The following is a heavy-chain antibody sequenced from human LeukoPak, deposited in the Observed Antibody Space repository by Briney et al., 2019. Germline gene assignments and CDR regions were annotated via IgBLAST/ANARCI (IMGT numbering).Heavy chain of an antibody. V-gene: IGHV3-23*01. D-gene: IGHD2/OR15-2a*01. Sequence: PGGSLTLSCAASGVIISSYAMSWVRQAPGKGLEWVSAINGRGDNTYYADFVKGRFTISRDNSKSTVYLQMNSLRTEDTAVYYCAKDRVSPGFNWFDPWGQGTLVTVSS. J-gene: IGHJ5*02. CDR1: GVIISSYA. CDR3: AKDRVSPGFNWFDP. CDR2: INGRGDNT.